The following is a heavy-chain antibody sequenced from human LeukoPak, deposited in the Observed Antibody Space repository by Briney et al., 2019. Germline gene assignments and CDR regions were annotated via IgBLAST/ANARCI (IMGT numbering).Heavy chain of an antibody. J-gene: IGHJ4*02. Sequence: GGSLRLSCAASGFTFTNYAMSWVRQAPGKGLEWVSVISGSGSSTYYADSVKGRFTISRDDSKNTLHLQMNSLRAEDTAVYFCAKDSASYGRFDYWGQGTLVTVSS. D-gene: IGHD5-18*01. CDR3: AKDSASYGRFDY. V-gene: IGHV3-23*01. CDR2: ISGSGSST. CDR1: GFTFTNYA.